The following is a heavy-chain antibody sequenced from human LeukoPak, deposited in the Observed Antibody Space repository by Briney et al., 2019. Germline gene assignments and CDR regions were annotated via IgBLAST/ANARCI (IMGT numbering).Heavy chain of an antibody. Sequence: GGSLRLSCAASGFTFSSYAMSWVRQAPGKGLEWVSSISSNDGSTYYADSVKGRFTISRDNSKNTLFLQMNSLRAEDTAVYYCAKDREGYYMDVWGKGTTVTVSS. J-gene: IGHJ6*03. D-gene: IGHD1-26*01. CDR1: GFTFSSYA. CDR3: AKDREGYYMDV. CDR2: ISSNDGST. V-gene: IGHV3-23*01.